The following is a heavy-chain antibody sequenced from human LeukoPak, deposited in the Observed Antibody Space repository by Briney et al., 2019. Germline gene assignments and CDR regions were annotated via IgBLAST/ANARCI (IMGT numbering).Heavy chain of an antibody. CDR1: GLNFDDYG. J-gene: IGHJ4*02. Sequence: GGCLTLSCAASGLNFDDYGMSWVRQAPGMGLEWVSGINWSAGSTGYADSVKGRCTISRDNAKNSAYLQMNSQRAEDRALYYCARGYYYDSRGYSFLDFWGQGTLVTVSS. CDR3: ARGYYYDSRGYSFLDF. V-gene: IGHV3-20*04. CDR2: INWSAGST. D-gene: IGHD3-22*01.